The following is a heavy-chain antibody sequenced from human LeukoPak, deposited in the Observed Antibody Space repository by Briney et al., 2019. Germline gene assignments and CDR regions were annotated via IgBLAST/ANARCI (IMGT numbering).Heavy chain of an antibody. CDR2: ISWNSGSI. J-gene: IGHJ4*02. CDR3: AKDTAYYYDSSGCFDY. V-gene: IGHV3-9*01. D-gene: IGHD3-22*01. CDR1: GFTFYDYA. Sequence: GRSLRLSCAASGFTFYDYAMHWVRQAPGKGLEWVSGISWNSGSIGYADSVKGRFTISRDNAKNSLYLQMNSLRAEDTALYYCAKDTAYYYDSSGCFDYWGQGTLVTVSS.